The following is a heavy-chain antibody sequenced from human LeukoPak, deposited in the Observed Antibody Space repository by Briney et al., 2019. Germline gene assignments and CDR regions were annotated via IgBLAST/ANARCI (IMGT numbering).Heavy chain of an antibody. CDR3: ARYDYSHSNREYYFDY. Sequence: ASVKVSCKASGYTFTDYYIHWVRQAPGQGLEWMGWINANSGGTNYAQKFHGRVTMTRDTSISTAYMELSRLRSDDTAEYYCARYDYSHSNREYYFDYWGQGTLVTVSS. V-gene: IGHV1-2*02. CDR1: GYTFTDYY. D-gene: IGHD5-12*01. J-gene: IGHJ4*02. CDR2: INANSGGT.